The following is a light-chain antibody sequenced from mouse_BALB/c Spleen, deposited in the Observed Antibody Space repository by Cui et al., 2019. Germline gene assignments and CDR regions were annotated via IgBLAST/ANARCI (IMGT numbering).Light chain of an antibody. Sequence: DIVLTQSPASLAVSLGQGATISCRASERVDGYGNSFMHWYQQKPGQPPKLLIYRASNLESGIPARFSGSGSRTDFTLTIYPVEADDVATYYCQQSNEDPYTFGGGTKLEIK. V-gene: IGKV3-5*01. CDR1: ERVDGYGNSF. J-gene: IGKJ2*01. CDR3: QQSNEDPYT. CDR2: RAS.